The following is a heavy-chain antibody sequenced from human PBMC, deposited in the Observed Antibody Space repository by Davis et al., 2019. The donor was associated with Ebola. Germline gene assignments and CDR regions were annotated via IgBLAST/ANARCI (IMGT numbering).Heavy chain of an antibody. J-gene: IGHJ6*02. Sequence: ASVKVSCKASGYTFTSYGISWVRQAPGQGLEWMGWMNPNSGNTGYAQKFQGRVTMTRNTSISTAYMELSSLRSEDTAVYYCASGRGLLWFGELLHPLDVWGQGTTVTVSS. V-gene: IGHV1-8*02. CDR3: ASGRGLLWFGELLHPLDV. CDR2: MNPNSGNT. D-gene: IGHD3-10*01. CDR1: GYTFTSYG.